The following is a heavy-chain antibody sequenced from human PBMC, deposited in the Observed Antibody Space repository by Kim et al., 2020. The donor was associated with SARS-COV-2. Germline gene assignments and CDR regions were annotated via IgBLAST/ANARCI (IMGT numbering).Heavy chain of an antibody. Sequence: GGSLRLSCAASGFTFSSYAMHWVRQAPGKGLEWVAVISYDGRNKYYADSVKGRFTISRDNSKNTLYLQMNSLRAEDTAVYYCESDRRFTGDIAAAGIFDYWGQRTLVTVSS. J-gene: IGHJ4*02. V-gene: IGHV3-30*04. CDR2: ISYDGRNK. CDR1: GFTFSSYA. CDR3: ESDRRFTGDIAAAGIFDY. D-gene: IGHD6-13*01.